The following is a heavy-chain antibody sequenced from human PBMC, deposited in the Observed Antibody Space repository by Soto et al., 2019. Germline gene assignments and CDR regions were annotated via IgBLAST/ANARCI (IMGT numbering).Heavy chain of an antibody. CDR2: SKSKADSYTK. CDR1: GFTFSAHS. D-gene: IGHD3-10*01. J-gene: IGHJ4*02. V-gene: IGHV3-72*01. Sequence: EVQLVESGGGLVQPGGSLRLSCAASGFTFSAHSMNWVRQAPGKGLEWVGRSKSKADSYTKEYAASVKGTFTISNDGSKKSLFLQMNSLKVDVSAVYYCTVWGSGNDFGSAWGQGILVTVSS. CDR3: TVWGSGNDFGSA.